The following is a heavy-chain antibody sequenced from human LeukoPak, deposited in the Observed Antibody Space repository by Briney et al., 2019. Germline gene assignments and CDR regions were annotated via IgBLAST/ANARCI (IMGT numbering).Heavy chain of an antibody. CDR2: VWYDGSNQ. J-gene: IGHJ3*02. D-gene: IGHD1-14*01. Sequence: GGSLRLFCVASGFIFSNYGMHWVRQAPGKGLEWVAIVWYDGSNQYYGDSIKGRFTISRDNSKNTVYLQMNSLRAEDTAVYYCARWGIIGHDAFDIWGQGTVVTVSS. CDR3: ARWGIIGHDAFDI. CDR1: GFIFSNYG. V-gene: IGHV3-33*01.